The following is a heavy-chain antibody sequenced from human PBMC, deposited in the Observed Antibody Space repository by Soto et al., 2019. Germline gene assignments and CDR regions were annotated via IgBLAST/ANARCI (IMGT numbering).Heavy chain of an antibody. Sequence: GGSLRLSCAASGFTFDDYAMHWVRQAPGKGLEWVSGISWNSGSIGYADSVKGRFTISRDNAKNSLYLQMNSLRAEDTALYYCAKDVVAATSPYYYYYMDVWGKGTTVTVSS. D-gene: IGHD2-15*01. CDR1: GFTFDDYA. CDR2: ISWNSGSI. V-gene: IGHV3-9*01. J-gene: IGHJ6*03. CDR3: AKDVVAATSPYYYYYMDV.